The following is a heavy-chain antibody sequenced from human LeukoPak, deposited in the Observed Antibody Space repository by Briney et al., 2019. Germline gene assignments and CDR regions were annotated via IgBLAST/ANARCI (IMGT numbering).Heavy chain of an antibody. CDR2: IYYSGST. V-gene: IGHV4-59*01. CDR3: ARAELERVAEHYYYYYYMDV. Sequence: SETLSLTCTVSGGSISSYYWSWIRQPPGKGLEWIGYIYYSGSTSYNPSLKSRVTISVDTSKNQFSLKLSSVTAADTAVYYCARAELERVAEHYYYYYYMDVWGKGTTVTISS. D-gene: IGHD1-1*01. J-gene: IGHJ6*03. CDR1: GGSISSYY.